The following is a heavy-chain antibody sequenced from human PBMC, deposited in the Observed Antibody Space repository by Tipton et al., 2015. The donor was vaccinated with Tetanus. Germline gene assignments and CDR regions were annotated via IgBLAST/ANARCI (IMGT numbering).Heavy chain of an antibody. CDR1: GASINAGGYL. V-gene: IGHV4-31*03. D-gene: IGHD6-6*01. J-gene: IGHJ5*02. Sequence: TLSLTCTVSGASINAGGYLWTWVRQHSGKGLEWIGYIYYSGSTYYNPSLKSRVSMSVDTSKNQFSLNLTSVTAADTAVYYCARDQGGGRVVRLNWLDPWGQGTLVTVSS. CDR3: ARDQGGGRVVRLNWLDP. CDR2: IYYSGST.